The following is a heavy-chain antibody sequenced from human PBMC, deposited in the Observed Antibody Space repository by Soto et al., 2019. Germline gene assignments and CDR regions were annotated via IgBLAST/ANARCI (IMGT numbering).Heavy chain of an antibody. CDR1: GGALSSYT. D-gene: IGHD3-10*01. CDR2: IIPILGNT. V-gene: IGHV1-69*08. J-gene: IGHJ5*02. Sequence: GTSVKVTWKDSGGALSSYTSSWVRQDHEQGLEWMGRIIPILGNTKYAQKVQGRVTMTTDTSTSTAYMELRSLRSDDTAVYYCARGVGSGSYYNQYNWFDPWGQGTLVTVSS. CDR3: ARGVGSGSYYNQYNWFDP.